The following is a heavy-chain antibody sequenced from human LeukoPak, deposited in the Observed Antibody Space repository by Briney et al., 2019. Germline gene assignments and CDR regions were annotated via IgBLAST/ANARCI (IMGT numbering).Heavy chain of an antibody. V-gene: IGHV1-18*01. CDR1: GYTFNSYG. D-gene: IGHD3-22*01. CDR3: ARVLNYYDSSGSNYYYMDV. CDR2: ISGYNGNT. Sequence: ASVKVSCKASGYTFNSYGISWVRQAPGQGLEWMGWISGYNGNTNYAQKLQGRVTMTTDTSTSTAYMELRSLRSDDSAVYYCARVLNYYDSSGSNYYYMDVWGKRTTVTVSS. J-gene: IGHJ6*03.